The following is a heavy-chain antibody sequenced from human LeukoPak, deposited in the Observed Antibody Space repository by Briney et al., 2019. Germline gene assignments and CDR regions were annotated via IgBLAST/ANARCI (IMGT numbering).Heavy chain of an antibody. Sequence: ASVKASCKASGYTFTGYYMHGVPQAPGHGLEWMGWINPNSGGTNYAQKLQGRVTMTRDTSISTAYMELSRLRSDDTAVYYCARGLVVTAADYWGQGTLVTVSS. CDR2: INPNSGGT. CDR3: ARGLVVTAADY. CDR1: GYTFTGYY. V-gene: IGHV1-2*02. J-gene: IGHJ4*02. D-gene: IGHD2-21*02.